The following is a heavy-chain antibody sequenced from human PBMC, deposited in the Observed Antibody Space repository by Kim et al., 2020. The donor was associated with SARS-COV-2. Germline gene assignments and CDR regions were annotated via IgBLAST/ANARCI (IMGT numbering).Heavy chain of an antibody. CDR1: GFTFSNYA. Sequence: GGSLRLSCAASGFTFSNYAMSWVRQAPGKGLEWVSDISDSGDSTYYADSVKGRFTISRDNSKNTLYLQMNSLRAEDTAIYYCAKDSSGVVEAATNYWGQGTLVSVSS. V-gene: IGHV3-23*01. CDR3: AKDSSGVVEAATNY. J-gene: IGHJ4*02. D-gene: IGHD2-15*01. CDR2: ISDSGDST.